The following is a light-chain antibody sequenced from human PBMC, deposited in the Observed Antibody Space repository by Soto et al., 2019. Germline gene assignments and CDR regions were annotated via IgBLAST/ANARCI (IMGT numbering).Light chain of an antibody. J-gene: IGKJ2*01. CDR3: QQYNILSNP. CDR1: QSISNW. CDR2: RAS. Sequence: IQVTHSPSTLSASVRDRVTITCRASQSISNWLAWHQQKPGKAPNLLIYRASNLQGGVPSRFSGSGSGTEFTLTISSLQPDDGVTYCCQQYNILSNPFGEGTRLDIK. V-gene: IGKV1-5*03.